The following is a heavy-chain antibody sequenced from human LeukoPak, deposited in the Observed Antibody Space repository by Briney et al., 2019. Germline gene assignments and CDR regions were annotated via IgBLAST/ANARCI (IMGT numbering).Heavy chain of an antibody. D-gene: IGHD3-10*01. J-gene: IGHJ4*01. CDR3: ARSGLVRGVISSELDY. CDR2: IIPIFGTA. Sequence: SVKVSCKASGGTFSSYAISWVRQAPGQGLEWMGGIIPIFGTANYAQKFQGRVTITADKSTSTAYMELSSLRSEDTAVYYCARSGLVRGVISSELDYWGQGTLVTVSS. CDR1: GGTFSSYA. V-gene: IGHV1-69*06.